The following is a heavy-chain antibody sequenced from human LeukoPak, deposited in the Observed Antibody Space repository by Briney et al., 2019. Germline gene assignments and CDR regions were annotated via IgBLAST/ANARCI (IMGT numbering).Heavy chain of an antibody. Sequence: SVKVSCKAAGYTFTGYYMFWVRQAPGQGLEWMGGIIPIFGTANYAQKFQGRVTITTDESTSTAYMEVSSLRSEDTAVYYCGRKAGDCGGGSCYSIDYWGQGTLVTVSS. CDR2: IIPIFGTA. CDR3: GRKAGDCGGGSCYSIDY. D-gene: IGHD2-15*01. CDR1: GYTFTGYY. V-gene: IGHV1-69*05. J-gene: IGHJ4*02.